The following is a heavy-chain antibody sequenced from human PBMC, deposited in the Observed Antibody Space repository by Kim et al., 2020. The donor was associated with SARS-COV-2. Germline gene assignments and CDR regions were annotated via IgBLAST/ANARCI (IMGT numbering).Heavy chain of an antibody. D-gene: IGHD6-13*01. CDR3: ARALSWYYMDV. CDR2: T. Sequence: TNYTPSHKSRVHISVDTSKNQFSLKLSSVTAADTAVYYCARALSWYYMDVWGQGTTVTVSS. J-gene: IGHJ6*02. V-gene: IGHV4-59*01.